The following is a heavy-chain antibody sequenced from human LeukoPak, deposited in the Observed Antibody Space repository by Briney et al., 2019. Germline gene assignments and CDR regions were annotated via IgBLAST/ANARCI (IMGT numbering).Heavy chain of an antibody. CDR3: AKGGRTGSITIFGVVIKTWFDP. CDR2: ISDDGSNK. J-gene: IGHJ5*02. CDR1: GFTFSSYA. V-gene: IGHV3-30-3*01. D-gene: IGHD3-3*01. Sequence: GGSLRLSCAASGFTFSSYAMHWVRQAPGKGLEWVAVISDDGSNKYYADSVKGRFTISRDNSKNTLYLQMNSLRAEDTAVYYCAKGGRTGSITIFGVVIKTWFDPWGQGTLVTVSS.